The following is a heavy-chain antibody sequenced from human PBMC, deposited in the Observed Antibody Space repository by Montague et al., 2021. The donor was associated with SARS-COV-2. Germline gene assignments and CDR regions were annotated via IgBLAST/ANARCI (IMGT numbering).Heavy chain of an antibody. J-gene: IGHJ6*02. V-gene: IGHV3-21*01. D-gene: IGHD1-26*01. CDR3: ARVLIVGACYYYGMDV. Sequence: SLRLSCAASGFTFSSYSMNWVRQAPGKGLEWVSSISSSSSYIYYADSVKGRFTISRDNAKNSLYLQMNSLRAEDTAVYYCARVLIVGACYYYGMDVWGQGTTVTVSS. CDR1: GFTFSSYS. CDR2: ISSSSSYI.